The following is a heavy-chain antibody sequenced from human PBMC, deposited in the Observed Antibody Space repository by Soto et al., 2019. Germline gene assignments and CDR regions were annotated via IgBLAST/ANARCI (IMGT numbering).Heavy chain of an antibody. V-gene: IGHV3-66*01. J-gene: IGHJ6*03. CDR3: ARDGNSGYDYYYMDV. CDR1: GFTVSSNY. CDR2: IYSGGCT. D-gene: IGHD1-26*01. Sequence: EVQLVESGGGLVQPGGSLRLSCAASGFTVSSNYMSWVRQAPGKGLEWVSVIYSGGCTYYADSVKGRFTISRDNSKNTLYLQMNSLRAEDTAVYYCARDGNSGYDYYYMDVWGKGTTVTVSS.